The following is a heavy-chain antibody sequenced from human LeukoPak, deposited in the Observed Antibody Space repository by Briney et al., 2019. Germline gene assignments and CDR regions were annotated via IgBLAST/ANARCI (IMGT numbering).Heavy chain of an antibody. V-gene: IGHV3-30*02. Sequence: GGSLRLSRAASGFTFSSYGMHWVRQAPGKGLEWVAFIRYDGNDKFYAQSVKGRFTISRDTSRNTLFLQMNSLRLEDTAVYYCAKDLMRDRWFGESWGQGTLVTVSS. J-gene: IGHJ5*02. D-gene: IGHD3-10*01. CDR1: GFTFSSYG. CDR3: AKDLMRDRWFGES. CDR2: IRYDGNDK.